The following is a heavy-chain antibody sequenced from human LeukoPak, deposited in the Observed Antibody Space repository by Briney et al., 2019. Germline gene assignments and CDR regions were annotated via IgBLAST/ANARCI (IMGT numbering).Heavy chain of an antibody. V-gene: IGHV4-59*01. D-gene: IGHD5-24*01. Sequence: PSETLSLTCTVSGGSITSYYWSWIRQPPGKGLECIGYIYYSGSAYYNPSLKSRVTISVDTSKNQFSLKLSSVTAADTAVYYCARVRRDGYNSPDYWGQGTLVTVSS. CDR2: IYYSGSA. CDR3: ARVRRDGYNSPDY. J-gene: IGHJ4*02. CDR1: GGSITSYY.